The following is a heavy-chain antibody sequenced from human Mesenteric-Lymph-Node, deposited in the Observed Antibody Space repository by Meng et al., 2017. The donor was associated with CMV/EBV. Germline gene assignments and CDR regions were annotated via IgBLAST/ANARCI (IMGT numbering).Heavy chain of an antibody. CDR1: GGSFSGYY. V-gene: IGHV4-34*01. J-gene: IGHJ6*02. Sequence: SETLSPTCAVYGGSFSGYYWSWIRQPPGKGLEWIGEINHRGSTNYNPSLKSRVTISVDTSKNQCSLKLSSVTAADTAVYYCARERYDFWSVIPHYGMDVWGQGTTVTVSS. CDR2: INHRGST. D-gene: IGHD3-3*01. CDR3: ARERYDFWSVIPHYGMDV.